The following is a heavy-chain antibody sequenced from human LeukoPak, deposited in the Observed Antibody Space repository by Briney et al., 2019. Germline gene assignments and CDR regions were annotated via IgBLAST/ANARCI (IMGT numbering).Heavy chain of an antibody. CDR2: IYYSGST. Sequence: PSETLSLTCTVSGGSISSYYWSWIRQPPGKGLEWIGYIYYSGSTNYNPSLKSRVTISVDTSKNQFSPKLSSVTAADTAVYYCARDRRNWNYDYFDYWGQGTLVTVSS. CDR1: GGSISSYY. V-gene: IGHV4-59*01. CDR3: ARDRRNWNYDYFDY. D-gene: IGHD1-7*01. J-gene: IGHJ4*02.